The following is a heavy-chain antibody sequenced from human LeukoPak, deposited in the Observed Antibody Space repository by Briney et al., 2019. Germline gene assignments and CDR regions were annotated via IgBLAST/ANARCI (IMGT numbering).Heavy chain of an antibody. CDR1: GYTFTSYD. CDR2: MNPNSGNT. J-gene: IGHJ4*02. D-gene: IGHD1-26*01. Sequence: ASVKVSCKASGYTFTSYDINWVRQATGQGLEWMGWMNPNSGNTGYAQKFQGRVTMTRNTSISTAYMELSSLRSEDTAEYYCARALVGAKTGGGLFDYWGQGTLVTVSS. CDR3: ARALVGAKTGGGLFDY. V-gene: IGHV1-8*01.